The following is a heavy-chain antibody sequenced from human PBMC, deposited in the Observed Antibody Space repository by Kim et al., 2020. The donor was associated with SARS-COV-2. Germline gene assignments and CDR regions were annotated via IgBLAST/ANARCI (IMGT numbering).Heavy chain of an antibody. CDR3: ATLRRYSSGWYEGDY. CDR1: GYSFTSYW. J-gene: IGHJ4*02. V-gene: IGHV5-51*01. CDR2: IYPGDSDT. D-gene: IGHD6-19*01. Sequence: GESLQISCKGSGYSFTSYWIGWVRQMPGKGLEWMGIIYPGDSDTRYSPSFQGQVTISADKSISTAYLQWSSLKASDTAMYYCATLRRYSSGWYEGDYWGQGTLVTVSS.